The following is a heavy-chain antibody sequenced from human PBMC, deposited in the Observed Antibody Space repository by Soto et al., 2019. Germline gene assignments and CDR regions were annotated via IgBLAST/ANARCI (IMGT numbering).Heavy chain of an antibody. CDR3: ASGQGLWFGELLPRTYWYFDL. CDR2: IYYSGST. J-gene: IGHJ2*01. Sequence: SATLSLTCTVSGGSISSYYWSWIRQPPGKGLEWIGYIYYSGSTNYNPSLKSRVTISVDTSKNQFSLKLSSVTAADTAVYYCASGQGLWFGELLPRTYWYFDLWGRGTLVTVSS. CDR1: GGSISSYY. V-gene: IGHV4-59*01. D-gene: IGHD3-10*01.